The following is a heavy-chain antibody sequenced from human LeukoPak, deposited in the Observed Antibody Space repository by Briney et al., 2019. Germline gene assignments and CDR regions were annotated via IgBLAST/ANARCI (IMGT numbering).Heavy chain of an antibody. CDR2: ISGSGGST. CDR1: GFTFSSYA. D-gene: IGHD6-13*01. CDR3: AKGGGSSWCVFDY. Sequence: GGSLRLSCAASGFTFSSYAMSWVRQAPGKGLEWVSVISGSGGSTYYADSVKGRFTISRDNSKNTPYLQMNSLRVEDTAVYYCAKGGGSSWCVFDYWGQGTLVTVSS. J-gene: IGHJ4*02. V-gene: IGHV3-23*01.